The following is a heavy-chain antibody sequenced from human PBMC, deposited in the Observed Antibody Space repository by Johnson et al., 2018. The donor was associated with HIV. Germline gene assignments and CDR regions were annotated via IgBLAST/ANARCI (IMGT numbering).Heavy chain of an antibody. Sequence: VQLVESGGGLVQPGGSLRLSCAASGFIVSNNYMNWVRQTPGKGLEWVSILHRDGTTYYADSVKGRFTISRDNSKNTLYLQMKRLRVEDTAVYYCARDDLDNGGHLMAFDIWGQGTMVTVSS. CDR2: LHRDGTT. J-gene: IGHJ3*02. CDR1: GFIVSNNY. CDR3: ARDDLDNGGHLMAFDI. D-gene: IGHD4/OR15-4a*01. V-gene: IGHV3-66*01.